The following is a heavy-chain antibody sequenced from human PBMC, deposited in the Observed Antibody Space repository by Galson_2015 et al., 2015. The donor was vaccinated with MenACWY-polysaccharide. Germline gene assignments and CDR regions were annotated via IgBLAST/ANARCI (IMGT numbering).Heavy chain of an antibody. V-gene: IGHV3-23*01. Sequence: SLRLSCAASGFTFSNYAMSWIRQAPGKGLEWVSGISGSGGYTHYADSVKGRLAISRDNSKNTLYLQMKTLRAEDTAVYYCAKGFDNWGQGTLVTVSS. CDR3: AKGFDN. CDR1: GFTFSNYA. J-gene: IGHJ4*02. CDR2: ISGSGGYT.